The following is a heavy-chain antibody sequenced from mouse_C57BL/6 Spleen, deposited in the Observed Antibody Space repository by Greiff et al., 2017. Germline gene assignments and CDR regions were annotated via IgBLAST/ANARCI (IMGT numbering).Heavy chain of an antibody. D-gene: IGHD1-3*01. CDR3: ARSRKSRYAMDY. V-gene: IGHV1-53*01. Sequence: QVQLKQPGTELVKPGASVKLSCKASGYTFTSYWMHWVKQRPGQGLEWIGNINPSNGGTNYNEKFKSKATLTVDKSSSTAYMQLSSLTSEDSAVYYCARSRKSRYAMDYWGQGTSVTVSS. CDR1: GYTFTSYW. CDR2: INPSNGGT. J-gene: IGHJ4*01.